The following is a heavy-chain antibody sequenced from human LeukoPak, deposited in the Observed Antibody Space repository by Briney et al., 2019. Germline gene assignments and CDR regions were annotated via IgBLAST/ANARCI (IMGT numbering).Heavy chain of an antibody. CDR2: VWANGNTK. CDR1: GFTVSDSY. CDR3: TRDNANRAYDY. V-gene: IGHV3-33*08. J-gene: IGHJ4*02. D-gene: IGHD2-2*01. Sequence: GGSLRLSCAASGFTVSDSYMSWVRQAPGKGLEWVAVVWANGNTKYYADSVKGRFTISRDNSKNTPHLQIDSLRAEDTATYYCTRDNANRAYDYWGQGTLVTVSS.